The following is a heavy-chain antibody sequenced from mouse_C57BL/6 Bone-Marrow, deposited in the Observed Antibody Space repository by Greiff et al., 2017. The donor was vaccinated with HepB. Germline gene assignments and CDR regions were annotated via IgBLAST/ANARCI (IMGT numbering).Heavy chain of an antibody. J-gene: IGHJ3*01. CDR1: GFTFSSYA. CDR3: ASDEGFAY. V-gene: IGHV5-4*03. CDR2: ISDGGSYT. Sequence: EVKLMESGGGLVKPGGSLKLSCAASGFTFSSYALSWVRQTPEKRLEWVATISDGGSYTYYPDNVKGRFTISRDNAKNNLYLQMSHLKSEDTAMYYCASDEGFAYWGQGTLVTVSA.